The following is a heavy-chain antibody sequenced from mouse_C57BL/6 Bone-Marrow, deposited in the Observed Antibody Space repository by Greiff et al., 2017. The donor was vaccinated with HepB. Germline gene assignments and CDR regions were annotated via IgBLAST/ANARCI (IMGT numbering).Heavy chain of an antibody. CDR1: GYTFTSYW. CDR2: IYPSDSET. D-gene: IGHD2-2*01. Sequence: VQLQQPGAELVRPGSSVKLSCKASGYTFTSYWMDWVKQRPGQGLEWIGNIYPSDSETHYNQKFKDKATLTVDKSSSTAYMQLSSLTSEDSAVYYCARCYGYDYAMDYWGQGTSVTVSS. J-gene: IGHJ4*01. V-gene: IGHV1-61*01. CDR3: ARCYGYDYAMDY.